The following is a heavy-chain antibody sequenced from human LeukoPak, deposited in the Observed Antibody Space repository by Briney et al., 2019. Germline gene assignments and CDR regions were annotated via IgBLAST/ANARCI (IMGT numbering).Heavy chain of an antibody. CDR3: ARGVGYSYGYRLYFDY. CDR2: IIPIFGTA. J-gene: IGHJ4*02. CDR1: GGTFSSYA. V-gene: IGHV1-69*01. D-gene: IGHD5-18*01. Sequence: GSSVKVSCKASGGTFSSYAISWVRQPPGQGLEWMGGIIPIFGTANYAQKFQGRVTITADESTSTAYVELSSLRSEDTAVYYCARGVGYSYGYRLYFDYWGQGTLVTVSS.